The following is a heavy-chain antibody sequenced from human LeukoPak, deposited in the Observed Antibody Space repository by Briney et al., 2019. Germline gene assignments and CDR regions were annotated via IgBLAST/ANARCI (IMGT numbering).Heavy chain of an antibody. D-gene: IGHD3-22*01. CDR3: ARGGGGSGFFDY. CDR1: GYTFSSKY. J-gene: IGHJ4*02. Sequence: GASVKLSCKAFGYTFSSKYMHWVRQAPGQRPEWMGVISPSGGSTTYAQKFRGRLTLTRDMSTSTDYLELSSLRSDDTAVYYCARGGGGSGFFDYWGQGTLVTVSS. CDR2: ISPSGGST. V-gene: IGHV1-46*01.